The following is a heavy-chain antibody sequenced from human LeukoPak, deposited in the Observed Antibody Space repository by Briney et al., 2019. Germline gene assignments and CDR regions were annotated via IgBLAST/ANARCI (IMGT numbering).Heavy chain of an antibody. Sequence: GGSLRLSCTASGFTFSSYWMHWVRQAPGKGPVWVSRINSDGGTTSFADSVKGRFTISRDNAKNTLYLQMNSLRAEDTAVYYCVNLGPITSLGTAYWGQGTLVTVSS. D-gene: IGHD1-14*01. J-gene: IGHJ4*02. CDR2: INSDGGTT. V-gene: IGHV3-74*01. CDR1: GFTFSSYW. CDR3: VNLGPITSLGTAY.